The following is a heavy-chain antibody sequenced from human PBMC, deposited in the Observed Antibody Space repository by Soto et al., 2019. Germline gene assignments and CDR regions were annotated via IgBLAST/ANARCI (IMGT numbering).Heavy chain of an antibody. CDR3: ARTLSWRRGPFDS. J-gene: IGHJ4*02. Sequence: GSLRLSCAASGFIFNTYSMNWVRQAPGKGLEWVSYISGSSQTIFYADSVRGRFTISRDNANNSTYLQMVSLRDEDTAVYYCARTLSWRRGPFDSWGQGTLVTVSS. V-gene: IGHV3-48*02. CDR1: GFIFNTYS. CDR2: ISGSSQTI. D-gene: IGHD2-15*01.